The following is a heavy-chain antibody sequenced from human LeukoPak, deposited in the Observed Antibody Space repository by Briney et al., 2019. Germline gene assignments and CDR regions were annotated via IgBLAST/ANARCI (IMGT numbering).Heavy chain of an antibody. CDR3: AKDVRRVYFDY. J-gene: IGHJ4*02. CDR1: GFTFSSYA. D-gene: IGHD1-14*01. V-gene: IGHV3-23*01. CDR2: ISGSGGST. Sequence: GGSLRLSRAASGFTFSSYAMSWVREAPGKGLEWVSAISGSGGSTYYADSVKGRFTISRDSSKNTLYLQMNSLRAEDTAVYYCAKDVRRVYFDYWGQGTLVTVSS.